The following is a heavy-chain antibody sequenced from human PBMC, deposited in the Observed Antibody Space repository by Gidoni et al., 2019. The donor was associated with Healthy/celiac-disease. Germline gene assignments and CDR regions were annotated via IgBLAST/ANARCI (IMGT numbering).Heavy chain of an antibody. D-gene: IGHD2-2*01. CDR2: IIPILGIA. CDR3: ARVGVVVPAAIEGYYYYGMDV. CDR1: GGTFSSYA. Sequence: QVQLVQSGAEVKKPGSSVKVSCKASGGTFSSYAISWVRQAPGQGLEWMGRIIPILGIANYAQKFQGRVKITADKSTSTAYMELSSLRSEDTAVYYCARVGVVVPAAIEGYYYYGMDVWGQGTTVTVSS. V-gene: IGHV1-69*04. J-gene: IGHJ6*02.